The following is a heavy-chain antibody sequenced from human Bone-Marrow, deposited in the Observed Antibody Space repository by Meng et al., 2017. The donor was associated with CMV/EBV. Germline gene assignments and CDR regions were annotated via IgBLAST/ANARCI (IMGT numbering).Heavy chain of an antibody. D-gene: IGHD2-2*01. Sequence: SETLSLTCTVSGGSISSSSYYWGWIRQPPGKGLEWIGSIYYSGSTYYNPSLKSRVTISVDTSKNQFSLKLSSVTAADTAVYYCAREVCSSTSCYYYYGMDVWGQGTTVTVYS. CDR1: GGSISSSSYY. CDR2: IYYSGST. CDR3: AREVCSSTSCYYYYGMDV. V-gene: IGHV4-39*07. J-gene: IGHJ6*01.